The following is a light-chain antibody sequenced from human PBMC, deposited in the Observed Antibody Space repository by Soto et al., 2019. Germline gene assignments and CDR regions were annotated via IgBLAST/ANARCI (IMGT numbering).Light chain of an antibody. CDR2: DAS. Sequence: DIQMTQSPSTLSSFVGDRVTISCRASQSIGRWLAWYQQQTGKAPKLLIYDASSLESGVPSRFSGSGSGTDFTFTISSMQPEDNATYYCQQYDNLPITFGQGTRLEIK. J-gene: IGKJ5*01. CDR3: QQYDNLPIT. CDR1: QSIGRW. V-gene: IGKV1-5*01.